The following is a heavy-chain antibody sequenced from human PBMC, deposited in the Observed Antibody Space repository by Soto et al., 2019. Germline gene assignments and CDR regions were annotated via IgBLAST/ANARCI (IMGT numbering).Heavy chain of an antibody. CDR3: ARDQTVLDY. CDR2: ISAYSGNT. V-gene: IGHV1-18*04. Sequence: QVQLVQSGAEVKKPGASVKVSCKAAGYTFTSYAFNWVRQAPGQGLEWMGWISAYSGNTNYAQKFQGIVTMTTDTSTSTAYMELRSLRSDDTAVYYCARDQTVLDYWGQGTLVTVSS. J-gene: IGHJ4*02. CDR1: GYTFTSYA. D-gene: IGHD4-17*01.